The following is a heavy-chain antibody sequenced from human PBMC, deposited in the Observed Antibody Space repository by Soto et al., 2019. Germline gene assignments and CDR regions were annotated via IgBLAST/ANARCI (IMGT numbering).Heavy chain of an antibody. CDR1: GGTFSSYA. Sequence: ASVKVSCKASGGTFSSYAISWVRQAPGQGLEWMGGIIPIFGTANYAQKFQGRVTITADESTSTAYMELSSLRSEDTAVYYCARVPIREVTATWGAFDYWGQGTLVTVSS. V-gene: IGHV1-69*13. D-gene: IGHD2-21*02. CDR2: IIPIFGTA. J-gene: IGHJ4*02. CDR3: ARVPIREVTATWGAFDY.